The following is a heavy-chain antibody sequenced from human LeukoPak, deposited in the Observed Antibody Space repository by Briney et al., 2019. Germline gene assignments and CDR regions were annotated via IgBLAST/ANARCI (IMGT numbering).Heavy chain of an antibody. V-gene: IGHV4-59*01. J-gene: IGHJ6*03. CDR1: GGSISSYY. Sequence: PSETLSLTCTVSGGSISSYYWNWIRQPPGKGLEWIGYIYYGGSTNYNPSLKSRVTISVDTSKNQFSLKLSSVTAADTAVYYCARAPDYYYYMDVWGKGTTVTVSS. CDR3: ARAPDYYYYMDV. CDR2: IYYGGST.